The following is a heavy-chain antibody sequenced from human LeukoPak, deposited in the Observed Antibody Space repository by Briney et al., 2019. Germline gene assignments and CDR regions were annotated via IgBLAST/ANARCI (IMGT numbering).Heavy chain of an antibody. CDR3: ARENDYSNYVLDY. CDR2: ISGGSTYI. Sequence: GGSLRLSCAASGFTFSSYTMNWVRQAPGKGLEWVSSISGGSTYIYYAGSVKGRFTISRDNAKNSLHLQLDSLRAGDTAVYYCARENDYSNYVLDYWGQGALVTVSS. J-gene: IGHJ4*02. D-gene: IGHD4-11*01. V-gene: IGHV3-21*01. CDR1: GFTFSSYT.